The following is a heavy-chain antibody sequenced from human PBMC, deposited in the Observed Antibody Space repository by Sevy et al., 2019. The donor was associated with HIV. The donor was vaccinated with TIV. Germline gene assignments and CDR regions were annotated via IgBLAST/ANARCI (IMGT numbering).Heavy chain of an antibody. CDR3: ARDRARLDGMDV. J-gene: IGHJ6*02. V-gene: IGHV1-69*13. CDR2: IIPIFGTA. CDR1: GGTFSSYA. Sequence: ASVKVSCKASGGTFSSYAISWVRQAPGQGLEWMGGIIPIFGTANYAQKSQGRVTITADESTSTAYMELSSLRSEDTAVYYCARDRARLDGMDVWGQGTTVTVSS.